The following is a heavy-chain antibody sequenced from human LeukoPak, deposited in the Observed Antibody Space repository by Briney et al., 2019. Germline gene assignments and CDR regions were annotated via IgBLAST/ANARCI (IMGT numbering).Heavy chain of an antibody. J-gene: IGHJ4*02. CDR2: MNPNSGNT. CDR1: GYTFTSYD. Sequence: ASVKVSCKASGYTFTSYDINWVRQATGQGLEWMGWMNPNSGNTGYAQNFQGRVTITRNTSINTAYMEVSSLRSEDTAVYYCARAGISSPSLYYFDYWGQGTLVTVSS. CDR3: ARAGISSPSLYYFDY. D-gene: IGHD3-3*02. V-gene: IGHV1-8*01.